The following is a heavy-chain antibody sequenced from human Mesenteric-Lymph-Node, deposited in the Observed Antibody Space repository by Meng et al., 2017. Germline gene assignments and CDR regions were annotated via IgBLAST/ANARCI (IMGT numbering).Heavy chain of an antibody. V-gene: IGHV3-23*01. D-gene: IGHD1-26*01. CDR3: ARSSTVGTTRGWFDP. Sequence: GGSLRLSCAASGFTFSTYDMIWVRQAPGKGLEWVSSSSSSGGTTYYTDSVKGRFTIYRDNSKNTLYLQMNSLRAEDTAIYYCARSSTVGTTRGWFDPWGQGTLVTVSS. CDR2: SSSSGGTT. CDR1: GFTFSTYD. J-gene: IGHJ5*02.